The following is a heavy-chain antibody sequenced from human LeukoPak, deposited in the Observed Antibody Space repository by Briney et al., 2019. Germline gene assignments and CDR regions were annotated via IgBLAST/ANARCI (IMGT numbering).Heavy chain of an antibody. J-gene: IGHJ4*02. V-gene: IGHV4-39*02. D-gene: IGHD4-23*01. CDR1: GGSISSSNNY. CDR3: GREQTPFDY. Sequence: SETLSLTCTVSGGSISSSNNYWGWLRQPPGKGLEWIGSIYYSGTTYYKPSLKSRVTISVDTSKNQFSLKLTSVTAADTAVYYCGREQTPFDYWGQGTLVTVSS. CDR2: IYYSGTT.